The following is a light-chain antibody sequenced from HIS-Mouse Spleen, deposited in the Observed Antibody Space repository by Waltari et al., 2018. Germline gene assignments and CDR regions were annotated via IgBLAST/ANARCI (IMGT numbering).Light chain of an antibody. Sequence: SYVLTQPPSVSVAPGKTARITWGGNNIGSKSVHWYQQKPGQAPVLVVYDDSDRPSGTPERFSGSNSGNTATLTISRVEAGDEVDYYCQVWDSSSDHVVFGGGTKLTVL. V-gene: IGLV3-21*03. CDR1: NIGSKS. CDR2: DDS. CDR3: QVWDSSSDHVV. J-gene: IGLJ2*01.